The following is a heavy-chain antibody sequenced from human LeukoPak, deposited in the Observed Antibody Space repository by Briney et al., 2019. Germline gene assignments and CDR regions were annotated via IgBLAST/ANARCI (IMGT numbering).Heavy chain of an antibody. Sequence: PGGSLRLSCAASGFTFNNYAMAWVRQAPGRGLEWVSTIGGSGGIIHYADSVKGRFTISRDNSKNTLYLQMNSLRAEDTAVYYCASSSSGDHYYYYYMDVWGKGTTVTVSS. J-gene: IGHJ6*03. D-gene: IGHD6-13*01. CDR3: ASSSSGDHYYYYYMDV. CDR1: GFTFNNYA. V-gene: IGHV3-23*01. CDR2: IGGSGGII.